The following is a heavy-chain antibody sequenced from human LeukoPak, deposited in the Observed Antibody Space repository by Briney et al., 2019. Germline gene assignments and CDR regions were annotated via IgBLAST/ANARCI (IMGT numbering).Heavy chain of an antibody. D-gene: IGHD3-22*01. CDR3: ARARPDSSGYYYVAFDI. CDR1: GFTFSSYW. V-gene: IGHV3-7*01. CDR2: IKQDRSEK. Sequence: GGSLRLSCAASGFTFSSYWMSWVRQAPGKGLEWVANIKQDRSEKYYVDSVKGRFTISRDNAKNSLYLQMNSLRAEDTAVYYCARARPDSSGYYYVAFDIWGQGTMVTVSS. J-gene: IGHJ3*02.